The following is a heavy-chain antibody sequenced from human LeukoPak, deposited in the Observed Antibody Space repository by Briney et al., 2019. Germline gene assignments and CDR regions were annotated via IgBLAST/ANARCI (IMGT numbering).Heavy chain of an antibody. V-gene: IGHV1-18*01. D-gene: IGHD2-2*01. CDR3: ARDGTSTDDY. J-gene: IGHJ4*02. Sequence: GASVKVSCKASDYSFTSYAINWVRQAPGQGLEWLGWISAYNGNTNYAQKFQDRVTLTTDASTSTAYLELRSLTSDDTAVYYCARDGTSTDDYWGQGTLVTVSS. CDR2: ISAYNGNT. CDR1: DYSFTSYA.